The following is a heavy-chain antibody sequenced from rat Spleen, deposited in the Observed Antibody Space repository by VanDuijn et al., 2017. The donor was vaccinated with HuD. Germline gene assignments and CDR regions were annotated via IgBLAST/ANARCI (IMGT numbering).Heavy chain of an antibody. CDR3: TRGTYYRH. V-gene: IGHV5S10*01. D-gene: IGHD1-9*01. CDR2: IIYDGSRT. J-gene: IGHJ2*01. CDR1: GFSLISNS. Sequence: VQLKESGPGLVQPSQTLSLICTVSGFSLISNSVHWVRQPPGKGLEWVATIIYDGSRTYYRDSVKGRFTISRDNAKSTLYLRMNSLRSEDTATYYCTRGTYYRHWGQGVMVTVSS.